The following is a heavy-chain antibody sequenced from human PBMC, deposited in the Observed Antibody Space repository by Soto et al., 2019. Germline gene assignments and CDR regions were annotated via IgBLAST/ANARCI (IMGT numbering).Heavy chain of an antibody. J-gene: IGHJ4*02. V-gene: IGHV4-30-4*01. D-gene: IGHD3-10*01. CDR3: ARVLKFGRRMDY. Sequence: SETLSLTCTVSGGSISSGDYYWSWIRQPPGKGLEWIGNIYYSGSTYYNPSLKSRVTISVDTSKNQFPLKLSSVTAADTAVYYCARVLKFGRRMDYWGQGTLVTVSS. CDR1: GGSISSGDYY. CDR2: IYYSGST.